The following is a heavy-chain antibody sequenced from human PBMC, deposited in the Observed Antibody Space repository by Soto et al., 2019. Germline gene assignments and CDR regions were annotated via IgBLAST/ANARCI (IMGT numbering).Heavy chain of an antibody. CDR3: ARGRSWDNYHYYYMDV. J-gene: IGHJ6*03. V-gene: IGHV1-18*01. CDR2: ISGYNGNT. CDR1: GYSFTTYG. Sequence: ASVKVSCKASGYSFTTYGISWVRQAPGQGLEWMGWISGYNGNTNYARKLQGRVTMTTDTSTSTAYMELRSLRSDDTAVYYCARGRSWDNYHYYYMDVWGKGTTVTVS. D-gene: IGHD6-13*01.